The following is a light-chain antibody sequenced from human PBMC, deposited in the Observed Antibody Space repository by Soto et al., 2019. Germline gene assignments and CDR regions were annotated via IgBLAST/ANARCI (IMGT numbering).Light chain of an antibody. CDR2: WAS. CDR1: QSVLYRSNNKNY. CDR3: QQYYNTPWT. J-gene: IGKJ1*01. Sequence: DIVMTQSPDSLAVSLGERATINCKSSQSVLYRSNNKNYLAWYQHKPGQPPKLLIYWASTRESGVPDRFSGSGSGTDFTLTISSLQAEDVAVYYCQQYYNTPWTFGQGTKVEIK. V-gene: IGKV4-1*01.